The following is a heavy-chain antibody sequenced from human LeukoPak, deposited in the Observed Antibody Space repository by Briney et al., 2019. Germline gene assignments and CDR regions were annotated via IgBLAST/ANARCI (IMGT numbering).Heavy chain of an antibody. Sequence: GGSLRLSCAASGFTFSSSNMNWVRQAPGKGLDWVSSISSSGSYIYYADSVKGRFTISRDNAKNSLYLQMNSPRAEDTAVYYCARGSGYYYDTRGVDYWGQGTLVTVSS. D-gene: IGHD3-22*01. CDR2: ISSSGSYI. J-gene: IGHJ4*02. CDR1: GFTFSSSN. V-gene: IGHV3-21*01. CDR3: ARGSGYYYDTRGVDY.